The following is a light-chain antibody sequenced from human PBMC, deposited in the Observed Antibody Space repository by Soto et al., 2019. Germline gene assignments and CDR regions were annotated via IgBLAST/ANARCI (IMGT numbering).Light chain of an antibody. J-gene: IGLJ3*02. CDR3: CSYAYTSTWV. V-gene: IGLV2-23*02. Sequence: QSVLTQPASVSGSPGQSITISCTGTTSDVGGYNLVSWYQQHPGKAPKLLIYEVTKRPSGVSNRFSGSKSGNTASLTISGLQAEDEADYYCCSYAYTSTWVFGGGTQLTVL. CDR1: TSDVGGYNL. CDR2: EVT.